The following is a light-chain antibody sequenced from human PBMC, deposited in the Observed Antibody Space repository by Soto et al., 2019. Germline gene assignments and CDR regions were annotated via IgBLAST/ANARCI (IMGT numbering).Light chain of an antibody. Sequence: SYELTQPPSVSVAPGQTTTITCGGNNIGSKPVHWYQQKPGQAPLLVIYYDSDRPSGIPERFSGSNSGNTATLTISRVEGGDEADYFCQVWDSSSDHVVFGGGTKVTVL. CDR3: QVWDSSSDHVV. CDR2: YDS. CDR1: NIGSKP. V-gene: IGLV3-21*04. J-gene: IGLJ2*01.